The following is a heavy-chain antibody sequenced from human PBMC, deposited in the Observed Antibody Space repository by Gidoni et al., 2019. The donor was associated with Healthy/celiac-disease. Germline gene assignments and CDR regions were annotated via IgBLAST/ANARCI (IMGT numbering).Heavy chain of an antibody. D-gene: IGHD2-8*01. J-gene: IGHJ3*02. CDR2: INAGNGNT. CDR3: ARDLGYCTNGVCYTFDI. V-gene: IGHV1-3*01. Sequence: QVQLVQSGAEVKKPGASVKVSCKASGYTFTSYAMHWVRQAPGQRLEWMGWINAGNGNTKYSQKFQGRVTITRDTSASTAYMELSSLRSEDTAVYYCARDLGYCTNGVCYTFDIWGQGTMVTVSS. CDR1: GYTFTSYA.